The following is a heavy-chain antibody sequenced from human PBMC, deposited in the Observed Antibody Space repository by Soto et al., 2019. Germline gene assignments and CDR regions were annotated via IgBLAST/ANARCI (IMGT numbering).Heavy chain of an antibody. D-gene: IGHD4-17*01. CDR2: GSYSGTT. CDR1: GVSVSSGGFY. J-gene: IGHJ4*02. V-gene: IGHV4-61*08. Sequence: SETLSLTCTVSGVSVSSGGFYWAWIRQPPGKGLEWIGFGSYSGTTNYKPSLKSRVTISVDTSRSQISLKVSSLTAADTAVYYCARGATVTQYDYWGQGTLVTVSS. CDR3: ARGATVTQYDY.